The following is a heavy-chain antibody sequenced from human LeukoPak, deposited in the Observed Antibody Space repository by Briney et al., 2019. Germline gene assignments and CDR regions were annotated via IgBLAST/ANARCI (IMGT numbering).Heavy chain of an antibody. V-gene: IGHV4-34*01. J-gene: IGHJ4*02. CDR3: ARGFGGCSGGSCYSPRWYFDY. D-gene: IGHD2-15*01. Sequence: PSETLSLTCAVYGGSFSGYYWSWIRQPPGKGLEWIGEINHSGSTNYNPSLKSRVTISVDTSKNQFSLKLSSVTAADTAVYYCARGFGGCSGGSCYSPRWYFDYWGQGTLVTASS. CDR1: GGSFSGYY. CDR2: INHSGST.